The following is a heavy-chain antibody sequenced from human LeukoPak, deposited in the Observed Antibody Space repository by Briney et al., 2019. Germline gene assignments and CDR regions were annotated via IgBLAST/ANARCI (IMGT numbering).Heavy chain of an antibody. CDR2: IYYTGST. Sequence: SETLSLTCTVSGGSISSYYWSWIRQPPGKGLEWIGYIYYTGSTSYNPSLKSRVTISMDTSKNQFSLKLSSVTAADSAVYYCARSDYFGSGTYTEFDAFDIWGQGPMVTVSS. D-gene: IGHD3-10*01. J-gene: IGHJ3*02. CDR3: ARSDYFGSGTYTEFDAFDI. V-gene: IGHV4-59*01. CDR1: GGSISSYY.